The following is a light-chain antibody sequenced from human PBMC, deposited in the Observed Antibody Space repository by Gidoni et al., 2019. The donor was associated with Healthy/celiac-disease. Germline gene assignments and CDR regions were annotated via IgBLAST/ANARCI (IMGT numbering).Light chain of an antibody. CDR2: WAS. CDR1: RSVLYSANNKNY. J-gene: IGKJ2*01. CDR3: QQYYSTPLT. V-gene: IGKV4-1*01. Sequence: DIVMTQPADSLAVSRGERATIDCKSSRSVLYSANNKNYLAWYQQKPGQPPKLLIYWASTLESGVPDRFSGSGSGTDFTLTISSLQAEDVAVYFCQQYYSTPLTFGQGTKLEIK.